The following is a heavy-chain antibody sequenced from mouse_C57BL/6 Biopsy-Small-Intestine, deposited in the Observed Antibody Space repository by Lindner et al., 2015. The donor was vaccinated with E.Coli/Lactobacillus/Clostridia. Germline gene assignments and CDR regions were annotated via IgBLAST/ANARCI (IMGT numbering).Heavy chain of an antibody. V-gene: IGHV1-54*01. J-gene: IGHJ4*01. CDR2: INPGGGGT. Sequence: VQLQESGAELVRPGTSVKVSCKASGYAFTNYLIEWVKQRPGQGLEWIGVINPGGGGTNYNEKFKGRATLTADKSSSIAYMQLSSLTSEDSAVYFCARGGRFYTMDYWGQGTSVTVSS. CDR3: ARGGRFYTMDY. CDR1: GYAFTNYL.